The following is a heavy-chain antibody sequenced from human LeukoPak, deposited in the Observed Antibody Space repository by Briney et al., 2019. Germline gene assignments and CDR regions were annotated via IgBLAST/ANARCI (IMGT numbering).Heavy chain of an antibody. CDR3: ARGHTRIPMLRGSRSAYYFDY. V-gene: IGHV4-34*01. J-gene: IGHJ4*02. Sequence: PSETLSLTRAVSGGSISSYYWSWIRQRPGKGLEWIGEINHSVGTNYNPSLKSRVTMSLDTSKNQFSLKLSSVTAADTAVYYCARGHTRIPMLRGSRSAYYFDYWGQGTLVTVFS. CDR2: INHSVGT. CDR1: GGSISSYY. D-gene: IGHD3-10*01.